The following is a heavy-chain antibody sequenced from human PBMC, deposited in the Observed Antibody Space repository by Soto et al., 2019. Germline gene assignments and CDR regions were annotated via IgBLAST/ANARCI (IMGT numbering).Heavy chain of an antibody. V-gene: IGHV1-2*02. CDR1: GYTFTGYY. CDR3: GRGRSGELVIFY. J-gene: IGHJ4*02. Sequence: ASGKVSCKGSGYTFTGYYIHWVRQTPGQGPEWMGEISPQTGGTKYAQKYQGRVTMTRDTSITTVYMELSNLSPDDTAVYYCGRGRSGELVIFYWGQGTLVTVS. D-gene: IGHD1-26*01. CDR2: ISPQTGGT.